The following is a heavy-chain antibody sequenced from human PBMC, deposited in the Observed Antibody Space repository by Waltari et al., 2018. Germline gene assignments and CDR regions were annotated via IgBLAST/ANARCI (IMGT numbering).Heavy chain of an antibody. CDR1: GFTFSIYS. D-gene: IGHD2-15*01. J-gene: IGHJ4*02. CDR3: VKRWSSSDVDY. CDR2: ISPNGDST. V-gene: IGHV3-64D*06. Sequence: EVQLVESGGGLVQPGGSLRLSCSASGFTFSIYSMHWVRQAPGKGLDNVSAISPNGDSTYYADCVKGRFTISRDNSKNTVFLQMSSLRAEDTAVYYCVKRWSSSDVDYWGQGTLVTVSS.